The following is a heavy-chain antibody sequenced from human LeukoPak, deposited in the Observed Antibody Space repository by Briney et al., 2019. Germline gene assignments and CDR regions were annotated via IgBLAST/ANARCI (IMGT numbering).Heavy chain of an antibody. CDR3: ARALHSSGWSYYFDY. D-gene: IGHD6-19*01. V-gene: IGHV1-69*13. J-gene: IGHJ4*02. Sequence: GASVKVSCKASGGTFSSYAISWVRQAPGQGLEWMGGIIPIFGTANYAQKFQGRVTITADESTSTAYMELSSLRSEDTAVYYCARALHSSGWSYYFDYWGQGTLVTVSS. CDR1: GGTFSSYA. CDR2: IIPIFGTA.